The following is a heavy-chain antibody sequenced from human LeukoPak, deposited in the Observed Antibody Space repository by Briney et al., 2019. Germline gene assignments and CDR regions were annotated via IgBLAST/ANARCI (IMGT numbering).Heavy chain of an antibody. Sequence: GGSLRLSXAASGFTFSSYSMNWVRQAPGKGLEWLSSISSSSSYIYYADSVKGRFTISRDNAKNSLYLQMNSLRAEDTAVYYCARSHAIPFDYWGQGTLVTVSS. CDR1: GFTFSSYS. CDR3: ARSHAIPFDY. CDR2: ISSSSSYI. V-gene: IGHV3-21*01. J-gene: IGHJ4*02.